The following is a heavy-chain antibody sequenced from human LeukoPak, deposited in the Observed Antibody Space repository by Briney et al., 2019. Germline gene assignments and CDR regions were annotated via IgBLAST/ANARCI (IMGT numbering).Heavy chain of an antibody. V-gene: IGHV3-74*03. CDR2: INTDGSIT. CDR1: GFTCSTYL. J-gene: IGHJ5*02. Sequence: GGSLRLSCAASGFTCSTYLMHWVRHAPGKGLVWVSRINTDGSITTYADSVKGRFTISRDNAKNTLYLQMNSLRDEDTAVYYCASLGTLVPWGQGTLVTVSS. CDR3: ASLGTLVP. D-gene: IGHD3-9*01.